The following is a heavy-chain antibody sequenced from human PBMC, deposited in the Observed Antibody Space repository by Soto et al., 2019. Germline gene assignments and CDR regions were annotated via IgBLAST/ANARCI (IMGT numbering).Heavy chain of an antibody. CDR2: INPNSGKT. Sequence: ASVKVSCKASGYTFTSYDINWVRQATGQGLEWMGGINPNSGKTNYAQKFQGRVTMTRDKSTSTAYMELSSLRSEDTAVYYCARTLNSGYDPFYFDYWGQGTLVTVSS. CDR3: ARTLNSGYDPFYFDY. J-gene: IGHJ4*02. D-gene: IGHD5-12*01. CDR1: GYTFTSYD. V-gene: IGHV1-8*01.